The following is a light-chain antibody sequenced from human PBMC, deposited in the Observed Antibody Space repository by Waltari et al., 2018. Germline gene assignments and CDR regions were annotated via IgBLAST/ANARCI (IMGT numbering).Light chain of an antibody. CDR1: SRDVGTYNY. CDR3: SSYITTNTLEL. J-gene: IGLJ3*02. CDR2: DVS. Sequence: QSALTQPASVSGSPGQSITISCTGTSRDVGTYNYVSWYQQHPGKAPKLLIYDVSYRPSGVSYRFSGSKSGNTASLTISWLQAEDEADYYYSSYITTNTLELFGGGTSLTVL. V-gene: IGLV2-14*03.